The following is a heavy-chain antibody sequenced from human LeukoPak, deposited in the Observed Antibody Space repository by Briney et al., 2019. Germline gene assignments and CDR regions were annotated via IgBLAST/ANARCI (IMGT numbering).Heavy chain of an antibody. CDR1: GFTFSSYS. Sequence: GGSLRLSCAASGFTFSSYSMNWVRQAPGKGLEWVSVIYSGGSTYYADSVKGRFTISRDNSKSTLYIQMNSLRAEDTALYYCARDPTKGYSYGLADYWGQGALVTVSS. J-gene: IGHJ4*02. CDR3: ARDPTKGYSYGLADY. V-gene: IGHV3-66*01. CDR2: IYSGGST. D-gene: IGHD5-18*01.